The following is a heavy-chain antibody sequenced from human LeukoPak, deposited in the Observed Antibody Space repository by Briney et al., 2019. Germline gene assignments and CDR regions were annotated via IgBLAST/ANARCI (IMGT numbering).Heavy chain of an antibody. Sequence: GGSLRLSCAASGFTLNDFYMSWIRQAPGKGLEWVAYISSSGRTIYYADSVKGRFTISRDDAKNSLFLRMNSLRAEDTAIYYCARGGDGSSWDFDYWGQGTVVTVSS. CDR1: GFTLNDFY. V-gene: IGHV3-11*04. D-gene: IGHD6-13*01. CDR2: ISSSGRTI. CDR3: ARGGDGSSWDFDY. J-gene: IGHJ4*02.